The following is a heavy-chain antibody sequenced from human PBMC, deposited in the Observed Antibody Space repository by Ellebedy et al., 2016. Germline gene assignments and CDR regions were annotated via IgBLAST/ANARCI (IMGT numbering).Heavy chain of an antibody. CDR1: GGSFSGYF. CDR3: ASSSGWYGGARWFDP. CDR2: VNHSGST. V-gene: IGHV4-34*01. J-gene: IGHJ5*02. Sequence: SETLSLTCAVYGGSFSGYFWSWIRQSPGKGLDWIGDVNHSGSTNYNPSLKGRVTISVETSKNHFSLELSSVTAADTAVYYCASSSGWYGGARWFDPWGQGTLVTVSS. D-gene: IGHD6-19*01.